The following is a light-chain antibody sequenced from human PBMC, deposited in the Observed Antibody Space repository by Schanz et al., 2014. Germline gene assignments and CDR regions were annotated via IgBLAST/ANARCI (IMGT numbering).Light chain of an antibody. CDR2: SNN. CDR3: HSYDSLSGAV. CDR1: NSNIGSNT. J-gene: IGLJ3*02. Sequence: QSVLTQPPSASGTPGQRVTISCSGSNSNIGSNTVNWYQHLPGTAPKLLIYSNNQRPSGVPDRFSGSKSGTSASLAITGLQAADEADYYCHSYDSLSGAVFGGGTKLTVL. V-gene: IGLV1-44*01.